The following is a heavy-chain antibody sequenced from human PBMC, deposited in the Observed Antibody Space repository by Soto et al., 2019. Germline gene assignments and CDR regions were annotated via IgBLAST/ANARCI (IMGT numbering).Heavy chain of an antibody. J-gene: IGHJ6*02. D-gene: IGHD3-3*01. CDR2: IWYDGSNK. CDR3: ARGARITIFGVVINQMKNYGMDV. Sequence: QVQRVESGGGVVQPGRSLRLSCAASGFTFSSYGMHWVRQAPGKGLEWVAVIWYDGSNKYYADSVKGRFTISRDNSKNTLYLQMNSLRAEDTAVYYCARGARITIFGVVINQMKNYGMDVWGQGTTVTVSS. CDR1: GFTFSSYG. V-gene: IGHV3-33*01.